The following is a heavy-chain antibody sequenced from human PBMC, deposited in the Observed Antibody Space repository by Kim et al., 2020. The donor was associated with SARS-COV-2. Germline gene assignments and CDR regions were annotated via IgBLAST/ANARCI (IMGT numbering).Heavy chain of an antibody. V-gene: IGHV3-9*01. Sequence: GGSLRLSCAASGFTCDDYAMHWVRQAPGKGLEWVSGISWNSGSIGYADSVKGRFTISRDNAKNSLYLQMNSLRAEDTALYYCAKIRWDFTDYGMDVWGQG. CDR2: ISWNSGSI. D-gene: IGHD2-8*02. CDR1: GFTCDDYA. CDR3: AKIRWDFTDYGMDV. J-gene: IGHJ6*02.